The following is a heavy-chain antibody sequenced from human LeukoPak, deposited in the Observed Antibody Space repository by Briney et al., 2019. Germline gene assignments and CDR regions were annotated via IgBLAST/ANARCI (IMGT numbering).Heavy chain of an antibody. J-gene: IGHJ4*02. CDR1: GFTFSSYW. Sequence: PGGSLRLSCAASGFTFSSYWMHWVRQAPGKGLVWVSRINSDGSSTSYADSVKGRFTISRDNAKNTLYLQMNSLRAEDTAVYYCARTSGSYLRWYFDYWGQGTLVTVSS. CDR3: ARTSGSYLRWYFDY. D-gene: IGHD1-26*01. CDR2: INSDGSST. V-gene: IGHV3-74*01.